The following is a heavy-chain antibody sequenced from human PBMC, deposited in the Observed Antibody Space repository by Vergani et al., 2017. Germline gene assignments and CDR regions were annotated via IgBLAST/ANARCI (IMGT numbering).Heavy chain of an antibody. CDR1: GGSFSGYY. V-gene: IGHV4-34*01. J-gene: IGHJ6*03. CDR2: INHSGST. CDR3: ARSRPWGYLHYYYYYYMDV. Sequence: QVQLQQWGAGLLKPSETLSLTCAVYGGSFSGYYWSWIRQPPGKGLEWIGEINHSGSTNYKPSLKSRVTISVDTSKNQFSLKLSSVTAADTAVYYCARSRPWGYLHYYYYYYMDVWGKGTTVTVSS. D-gene: IGHD3-16*01.